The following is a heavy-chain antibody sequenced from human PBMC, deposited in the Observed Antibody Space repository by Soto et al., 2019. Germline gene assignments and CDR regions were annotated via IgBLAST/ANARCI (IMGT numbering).Heavy chain of an antibody. D-gene: IGHD2-15*01. CDR1: GYTFTLHA. Sequence: QVHLVQSGAEVKRPGASVKVSCRASGYTFTLHAIHWVRQAPGQRLEWVGWMHAGNGNTNYSEKFQGRLSITRDTSANIAYMELGSLTIEDTAVYYWARRSGMYGIDFWGQGTLVTVSS. J-gene: IGHJ4*02. CDR2: MHAGNGNT. CDR3: ARRSGMYGIDF. V-gene: IGHV1-3*01.